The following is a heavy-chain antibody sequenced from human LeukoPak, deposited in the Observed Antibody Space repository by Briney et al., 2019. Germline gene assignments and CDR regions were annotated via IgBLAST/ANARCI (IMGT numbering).Heavy chain of an antibody. Sequence: SETLSLTCTVSGGSISSYYCSWIRQPPGKGLEWIGYIYTSGSTNYNPSLKSRVTISVDTSKNQFSLKLSSVTAADTAVYYCARHSRAAHPRRGMDVWGKGTTVTVSS. V-gene: IGHV4-4*09. CDR2: IYTSGST. J-gene: IGHJ6*04. CDR1: GGSISSYY. D-gene: IGHD6-6*01. CDR3: ARHSRAAHPRRGMDV.